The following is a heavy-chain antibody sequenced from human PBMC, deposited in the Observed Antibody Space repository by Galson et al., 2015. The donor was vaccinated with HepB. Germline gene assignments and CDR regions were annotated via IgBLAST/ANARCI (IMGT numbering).Heavy chain of an antibody. Sequence: SVKVSCKASGYTFTDYVVNWVRQAPGQGLEWRGWMNTNTGKPTYAPGFAGRFVFSLDPSVTTAYLQISSLETDDTAVYYCARSPLRFLDWLPYYDYYYMDVWGEGTTVTVSS. D-gene: IGHD3-3*01. J-gene: IGHJ6*03. CDR1: GYTFTDYV. V-gene: IGHV7-4-1*02. CDR3: ARSPLRFLDWLPYYDYYYMDV. CDR2: MNTNTGKP.